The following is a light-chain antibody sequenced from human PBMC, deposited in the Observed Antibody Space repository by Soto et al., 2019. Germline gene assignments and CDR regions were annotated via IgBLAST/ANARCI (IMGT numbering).Light chain of an antibody. Sequence: QTVVTQPPSVSGAPGQGVTISCTGSSSNIGAGYDVQWYQQLPGTAPKLLIYDNSNRPSGVPDRFSGSKSGTSASLAITGLQAEDEADYYCQSYDNSLSGSWVFGGGTQLTVL. CDR1: SSNIGAGYD. CDR2: DNS. V-gene: IGLV1-40*01. J-gene: IGLJ3*02. CDR3: QSYDNSLSGSWV.